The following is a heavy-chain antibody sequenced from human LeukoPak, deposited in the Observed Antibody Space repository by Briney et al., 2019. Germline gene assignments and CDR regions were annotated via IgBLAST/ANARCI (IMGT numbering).Heavy chain of an antibody. CDR3: ARDGWRYPFDP. D-gene: IGHD3-3*01. CDR2: IYYSGST. CDR1: GGSISSYY. J-gene: IGHJ5*02. Sequence: SETLSLTCTVSGGSISSYYWSWIRQPPGKGLEWIGYIYYSGSTNYNPSLKSRVTISVDTSKNQFSLKLSSVTAADTAVYYCARDGWRYPFDPRGQGTLVTVSS. V-gene: IGHV4-59*01.